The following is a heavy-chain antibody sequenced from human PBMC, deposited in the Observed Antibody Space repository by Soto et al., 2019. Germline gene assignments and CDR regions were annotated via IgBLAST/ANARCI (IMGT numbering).Heavy chain of an antibody. D-gene: IGHD2-21*02. V-gene: IGHV4-39*02. Sequence: QLQLQESGPGLVKPSETLSLTCTVSGGSISSSSYYWGWIRQPPGKGLEWIGSIYCSGRTYYNPSHKSRVTISVDTSKNLFSLKLSSVTAADTAVYYCATQVVGVTYVYTFGPWGQGTRVTVSS. CDR3: ATQVVGVTYVYTFGP. CDR2: IYCSGRT. CDR1: GGSISSSSYY. J-gene: IGHJ5*02.